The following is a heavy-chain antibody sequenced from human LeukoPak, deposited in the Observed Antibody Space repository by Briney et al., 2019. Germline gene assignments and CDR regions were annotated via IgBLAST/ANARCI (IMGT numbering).Heavy chain of an antibody. CDR3: ARVSIRLRFLEWLPDNWFDP. CDR1: GGSFSGYY. V-gene: IGHV4-34*01. D-gene: IGHD3-3*01. J-gene: IGHJ5*02. Sequence: PSETLSLTCAVYGGSFSGYYWSWIRQPPGKGLEWIGEINHSGSTNYNPPLKSRVTISVDTSKNQFSLKLSSVTAADTAVYYCARVSIRLRFLEWLPDNWFDPWGQGTLVTVSS. CDR2: INHSGST.